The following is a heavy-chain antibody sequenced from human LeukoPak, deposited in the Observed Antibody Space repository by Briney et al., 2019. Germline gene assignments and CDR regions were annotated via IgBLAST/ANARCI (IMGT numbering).Heavy chain of an antibody. CDR2: ISYDGSNK. CDR3: AKDLQGLERYYYGMDV. Sequence: GGSLRLSCAASGFTFSSYGMHWVRQAPGKGLEWVAVISYDGSNKYYADSVKGRFTISRDNSKNTLYLQMNSLRAEDTAVYYCAKDLQGLERYYYGMDVWGQGTTVTVSS. D-gene: IGHD3-3*01. V-gene: IGHV3-30*18. J-gene: IGHJ6*02. CDR1: GFTFSSYG.